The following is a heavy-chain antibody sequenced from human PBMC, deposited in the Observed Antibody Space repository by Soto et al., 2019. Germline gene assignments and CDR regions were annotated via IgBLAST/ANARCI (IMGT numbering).Heavy chain of an antibody. CDR1: GFTFSGYS. Sequence: GGSLRLSCAGSGFTFSGYSIQWVRQAPGEGLEWVAVISSDGGTKYYADSVKGRLTISRDNSKNTVYVQMNSLRPEDTAVYFCARDVLYGDSPQVFDIWGQGTMVTVSS. CDR3: ARDVLYGDSPQVFDI. D-gene: IGHD4-17*01. V-gene: IGHV3-30-3*01. CDR2: ISSDGGTK. J-gene: IGHJ3*02.